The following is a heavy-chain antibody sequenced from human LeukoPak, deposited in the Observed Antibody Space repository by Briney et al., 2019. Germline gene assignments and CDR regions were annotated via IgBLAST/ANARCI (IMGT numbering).Heavy chain of an antibody. CDR2: ISYDGSNK. V-gene: IGHV3-30-3*01. Sequence: PGGSLRLSCAASGFTFSSYAMHWVRQAPGKGLEWVAVISYDGSNKYYADSVKGRFTISRDNSKNTLYLQMNSLRAEDTAVYYCASEHYDYGVYYFDYWGQGTLVTVSS. CDR3: ASEHYDYGVYYFDY. J-gene: IGHJ4*02. CDR1: GFTFSSYA. D-gene: IGHD4-17*01.